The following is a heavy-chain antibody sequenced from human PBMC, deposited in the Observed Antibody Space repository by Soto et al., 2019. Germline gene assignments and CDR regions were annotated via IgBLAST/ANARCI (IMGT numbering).Heavy chain of an antibody. Sequence: KTSETLSLTCTVSGGFISTYFWSWIRQVPGKGPEWIGYIFYNGTTNYNPSLKSRVTMSVDTSKNQFSLKLNSVTAADTAVYYCARSPPQIRFLVLRFDPWGPGPQVTVSS. CDR3: ARSPPQIRFLVLRFDP. D-gene: IGHD3-3*01. J-gene: IGHJ5*02. CDR2: IFYNGTT. V-gene: IGHV4-59*01. CDR1: GGFISTYF.